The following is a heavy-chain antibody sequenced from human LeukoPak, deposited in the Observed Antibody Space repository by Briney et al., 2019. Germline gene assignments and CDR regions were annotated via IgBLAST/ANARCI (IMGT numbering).Heavy chain of an antibody. J-gene: IGHJ4*02. CDR2: ISWNSGSI. CDR1: GFTFDDYA. CDR3: AKDMNGDYDARPYYFDY. V-gene: IGHV3-9*01. D-gene: IGHD4-17*01. Sequence: PGGSLRLSCAASGFTFDDYAMHWVRQAPGKGLEWVSGISWNSGSIGYADSVKGRFTISRDNAKNSPYLQMNSLRAEDTALYYCAKDMNGDYDARPYYFDYWGQGTLVTVSS.